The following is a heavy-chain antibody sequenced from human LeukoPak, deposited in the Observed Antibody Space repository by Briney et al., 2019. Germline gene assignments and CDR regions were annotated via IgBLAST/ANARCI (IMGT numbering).Heavy chain of an antibody. D-gene: IGHD1-26*01. V-gene: IGHV4-39*07. Sequence: SETLSLTCTVSGGSISSSSYYWGWIRQPPGKGLEWIGSIYYSGSTYYNPSLKSRVTISADTSKNQFSLKLSSVTAADTAVYYCARVRVDSGSYLYYFDYWGQGTLVTVSS. CDR2: IYYSGST. CDR1: GGSISSSSYY. CDR3: ARVRVDSGSYLYYFDY. J-gene: IGHJ4*02.